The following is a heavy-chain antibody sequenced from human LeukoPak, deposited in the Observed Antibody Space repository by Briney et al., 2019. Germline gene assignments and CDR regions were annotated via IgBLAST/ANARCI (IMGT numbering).Heavy chain of an antibody. CDR3: VRDIQLST. CDR1: GFNFITAA. Sequence: PGGSLRLSCAASGFNFITAAMTWVRQAPGKGLEWVSLIGSRGGSTYYADSVKGRFTISRDNLNHTLSLQMNSLRVEDTAIYYCVRDIQLSTWGLGTMVTVSS. D-gene: IGHD5-24*01. V-gene: IGHV3-23*01. CDR2: IGSRGGST. J-gene: IGHJ3*01.